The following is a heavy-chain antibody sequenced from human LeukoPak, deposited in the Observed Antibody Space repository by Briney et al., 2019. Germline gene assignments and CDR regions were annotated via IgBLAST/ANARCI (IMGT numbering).Heavy chain of an antibody. CDR1: GFTFSSYS. V-gene: IGHV3-30*02. Sequence: GGSLRLSCAASGFTFSSYSMNWVRQAPGKGLEWVAFIRHDGSNQSYADSVKGRFTISRDNSKNTLYLQMNSLRTEDTAMYYCARPSLPVYWGQGTLVTVSS. J-gene: IGHJ4*02. CDR3: ARPSLPVY. CDR2: IRHDGSNQ.